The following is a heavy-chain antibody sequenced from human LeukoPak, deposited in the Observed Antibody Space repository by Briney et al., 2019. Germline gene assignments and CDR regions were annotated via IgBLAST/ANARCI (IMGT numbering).Heavy chain of an antibody. Sequence: GGSLRLSRVASGFTFSSHNMSSVRQAPRKSLEWVSFISDRGRHLYYEDSAKGRFTVSRDNAKTSLYLHLDSLTEDDTAVYYCAREAPDWDVPDYWGEGTLV. V-gene: IGHV3-21*01. CDR1: GFTFSSHN. CDR3: AREAPDWDVPDY. J-gene: IGHJ4*02. CDR2: ISDRGRHL. D-gene: IGHD1-1*01.